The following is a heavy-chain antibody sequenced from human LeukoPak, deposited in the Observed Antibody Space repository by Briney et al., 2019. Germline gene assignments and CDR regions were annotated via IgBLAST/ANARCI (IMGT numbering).Heavy chain of an antibody. CDR1: GYTFTGYY. Sequence: ASVKVSCKASGYTFTGYYMHWVRQAPGQGLEWMGWINPNSGGTNYAQKLQGRVTMTRDTSISTAYMELSRLRSDDTAVYYCAAGRPIVVVPAACQFDPWGQGTLVTVSS. J-gene: IGHJ5*02. V-gene: IGHV1-2*02. D-gene: IGHD2-2*01. CDR3: AAGRPIVVVPAACQFDP. CDR2: INPNSGGT.